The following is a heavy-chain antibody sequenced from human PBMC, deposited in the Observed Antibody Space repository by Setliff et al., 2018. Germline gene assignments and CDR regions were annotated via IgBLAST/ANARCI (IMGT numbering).Heavy chain of an antibody. V-gene: IGHV4-34*01. CDR1: GGSFSYYY. D-gene: IGHD3-22*01. Sequence: PSETLSLTCAVYGGSFSYYYWTWIRQPPGKGLEWIGEINHSGSTIYNPSLKSRVTISVDTSKNQFSLKLNSVTAADTAVYYCARGADYHDTSGYSHWGQGTLVTVSS. J-gene: IGHJ4*02. CDR3: ARGADYHDTSGYSH. CDR2: INHSGST.